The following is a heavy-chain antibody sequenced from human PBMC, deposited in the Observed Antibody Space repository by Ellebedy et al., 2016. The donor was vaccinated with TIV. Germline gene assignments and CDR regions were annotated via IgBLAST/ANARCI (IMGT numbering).Heavy chain of an antibody. V-gene: IGHV4-31*03. CDR3: AKKLDY. CDR2: IYWSGLS. CDR1: GDFMSSGGYY. Sequence: SETLSLTCTVSGDFMSSGGYYWSWIRRHPGKGLEWLGYIYWSGLSLYNPSLKSRISISVDKSTNQFSLKVNSVTAADTAVYYCAKKLDYWGQGALVTVSS. D-gene: IGHD1-1*01. J-gene: IGHJ4*02.